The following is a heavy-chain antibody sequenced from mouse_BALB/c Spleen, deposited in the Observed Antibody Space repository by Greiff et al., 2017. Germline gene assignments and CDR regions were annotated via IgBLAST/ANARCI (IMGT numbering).Heavy chain of an antibody. J-gene: IGHJ3*01. CDR2: INPSNGGT. Sequence: QVQLQQPGADLVKPGASVKLSCKASGYTFPSYYMYWVKQRPGQGLEWIGGINPSNGGTNFNEKFKSKATLTVDKSSSTAYMQLSSLTSEDSAVYYCTRSSYDYDGGFAYWGQGTLVTVSA. V-gene: IGHV1S16*01. D-gene: IGHD2-4*01. CDR1: GYTFPSYY. CDR3: TRSSYDYDGGFAY.